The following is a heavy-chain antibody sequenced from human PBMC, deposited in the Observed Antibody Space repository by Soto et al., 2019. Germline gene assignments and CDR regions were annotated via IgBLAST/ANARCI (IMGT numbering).Heavy chain of an antibody. CDR1: GYTFTSYA. V-gene: IGHV1-3*01. CDR2: INAGNGNT. Sequence: VASLKVSCKASGYTFTSYAMHWVRQAPGQRLEWMGWINAGNGNTKYSQKFQGRVTITRGTSASTAYMELSSLRSEDTAVYYCARDPSYYGMDVWGQGTTVTVSS. CDR3: ARDPSYYGMDV. J-gene: IGHJ6*02.